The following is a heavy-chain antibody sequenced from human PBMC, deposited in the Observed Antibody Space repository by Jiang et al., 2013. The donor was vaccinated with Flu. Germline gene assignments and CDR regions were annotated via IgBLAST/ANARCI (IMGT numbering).Heavy chain of an antibody. Sequence: QSGSELKKPGASVKISCEASGYTFTSRTIHWVRQAPGQGLEWMGYINTYSEKPTYAPGLTGRFVFSVDTSVRTTYLQITGLKTEDTAVYYCARDGTGHILLDYWGQGSLVTVSS. CDR3: ARDGTGHILLDY. J-gene: IGHJ4*02. CDR2: INTYSEKP. CDR1: GYTFTSRT. D-gene: IGHD3-10*01. V-gene: IGHV7-4-1*02.